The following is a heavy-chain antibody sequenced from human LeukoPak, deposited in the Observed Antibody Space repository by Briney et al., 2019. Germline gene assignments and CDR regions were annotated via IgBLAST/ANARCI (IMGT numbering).Heavy chain of an antibody. Sequence: SVKVSCKASGGTFGSYTISWVRQAPGQGLEWMGRIIPILGIANYAQKFQGRVTITAGKSTSTAYMELSSLRSEDTAVYYCARGGLGGPAAHFDYWGQGTLVTVSS. CDR1: GGTFGSYT. CDR3: ARGGLGGPAAHFDY. J-gene: IGHJ4*02. V-gene: IGHV1-69*02. CDR2: IIPILGIA. D-gene: IGHD2-2*01.